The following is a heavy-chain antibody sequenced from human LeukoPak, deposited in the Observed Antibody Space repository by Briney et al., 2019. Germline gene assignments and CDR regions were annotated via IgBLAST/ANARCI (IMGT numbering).Heavy chain of an antibody. CDR2: INRDGSER. Sequence: GGSLRLSCAASGLTFSNYWMTWVRQAPGKGLEWVANINRDGSERYYVDSVKGRFTISRDDAKSSLYLQMNSLRAEDTAVYYCARFCGSTSWHSGYYYGIDVWGQGTTVTVSS. D-gene: IGHD2-2*01. J-gene: IGHJ6*02. V-gene: IGHV3-7*03. CDR3: ARFCGSTSWHSGYYYGIDV. CDR1: GLTFSNYW.